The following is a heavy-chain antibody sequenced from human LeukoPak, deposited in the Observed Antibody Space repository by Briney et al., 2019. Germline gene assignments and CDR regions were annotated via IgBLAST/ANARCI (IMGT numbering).Heavy chain of an antibody. CDR2: ISYDGSNK. V-gene: IGHV3-30*18. D-gene: IGHD3-22*01. CDR1: GFTFSSYG. J-gene: IGHJ4*02. CDR3: AKDRLYYYDTSGPLDY. Sequence: GGSLRPSCAASGFTFSSYGMHWVRQAPGPGLEWLAVISYDGSNKYYADSVKGRFTISRDNSKNTLYLQMNSLRAEDTAVYYCAKDRLYYYDTSGPLDYWGQGSLVTVSS.